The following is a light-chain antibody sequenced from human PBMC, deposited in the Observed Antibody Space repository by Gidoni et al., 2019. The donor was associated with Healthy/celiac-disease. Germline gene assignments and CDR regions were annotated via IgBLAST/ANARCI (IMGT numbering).Light chain of an antibody. CDR3: QQYNNWPLT. CDR1: QSVSST. Sequence: EIVMTQSPATLSVSPGERATLSCRASQSVSSTLAWYQQKPGQAPRLLIYGASTRATGIPARFICSGSGTEFTLTISSLQSEDFAVYYCQQYNNWPLTFGGGTKVEIK. V-gene: IGKV3-15*01. CDR2: GAS. J-gene: IGKJ4*01.